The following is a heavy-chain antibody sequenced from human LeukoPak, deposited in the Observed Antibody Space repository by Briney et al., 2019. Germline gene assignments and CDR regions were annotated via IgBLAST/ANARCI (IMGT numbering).Heavy chain of an antibody. CDR1: GFTFSSYS. V-gene: IGHV3-21*01. CDR2: ISISSSSM. CDR3: ARVIVFRVYMDV. J-gene: IGHJ6*03. D-gene: IGHD1-26*01. Sequence: PGGSLRLSCAASGFTFSSYSMIWVRQAPGKGLEWVSYISISSSSMYYADSMKGRITISRDNAKNSLYLQMNSLRAEDTAVYHCARVIVFRVYMDVWGKGTTVTVSS.